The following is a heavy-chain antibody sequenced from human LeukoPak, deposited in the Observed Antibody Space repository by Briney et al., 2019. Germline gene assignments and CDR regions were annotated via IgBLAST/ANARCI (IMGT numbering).Heavy chain of an antibody. CDR1: GFTFSSYA. D-gene: IGHD3-22*01. V-gene: IGHV3-23*01. Sequence: GGSLRLSCAASGFTFSSYAMSWVRQAPGKGLEWVSAISGSGGSTYYADSVKGRFTISRDNSKNTLYLQMNSLRAEDTAVYYCAKDRGITTIVVGNFDYWGQGTLVTVSS. CDR2: ISGSGGST. CDR3: AKDRGITTIVVGNFDY. J-gene: IGHJ4*02.